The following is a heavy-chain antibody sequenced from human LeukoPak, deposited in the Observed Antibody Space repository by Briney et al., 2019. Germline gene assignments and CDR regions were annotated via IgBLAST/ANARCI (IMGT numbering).Heavy chain of an antibody. V-gene: IGHV3-33*01. D-gene: IGHD2/OR15-2a*01. Sequence: GGSLRLSCAASGFTFSSYGMHWVRQAPGKGLEWVALIWYDGSNKYYADSVKGRLTISRDNSKNTLYLQMNSLRAEDTAVYYCAREGPRGNPQFDYWGQGTLVTVSS. CDR2: IWYDGSNK. CDR3: AREGPRGNPQFDY. CDR1: GFTFSSYG. J-gene: IGHJ4*02.